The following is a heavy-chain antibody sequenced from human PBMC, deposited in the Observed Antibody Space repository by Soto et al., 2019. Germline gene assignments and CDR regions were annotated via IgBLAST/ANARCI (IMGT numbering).Heavy chain of an antibody. CDR3: ARDEDDVLDY. CDR1: GYTFSRYG. J-gene: IGHJ4*02. CDR2: IWYDGSNK. V-gene: IGHV3-33*01. D-gene: IGHD1-1*01. Sequence: QGELVESGGGVVQPGRSLRLSCAASGYTFSRYGMHWVRQAPGKGLEWVAVIWYDGSNKYYADSVKGRFTISRDNSKNTLYLQMNSLRAEDTAVYYCARDEDDVLDYWGQGTLVTVSS.